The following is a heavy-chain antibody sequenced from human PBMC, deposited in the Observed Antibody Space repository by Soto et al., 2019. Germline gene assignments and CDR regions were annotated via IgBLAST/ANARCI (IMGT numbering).Heavy chain of an antibody. D-gene: IGHD3-3*01. J-gene: IGHJ6*02. CDR3: TQTPYYDFGSGHSY. CDR2: IRSKANSYAT. V-gene: IGHV3-73*02. CDR1: GFTFSGSA. Sequence: EVQLVESGGGLVQPGGSLKLSCAASGFTFSGSAMHWVRQASGKGLEWVGRIRSKANSYATAYAASVKGRFTISRDDSKNTAYLQMNSLKTEDTAVYYCTQTPYYDFGSGHSYWGQGTTVTVSS.